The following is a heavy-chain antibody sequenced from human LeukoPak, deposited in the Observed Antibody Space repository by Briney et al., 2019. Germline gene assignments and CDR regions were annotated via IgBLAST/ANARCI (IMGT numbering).Heavy chain of an antibody. J-gene: IGHJ6*02. CDR3: ARGHCSGGRCYYYYYRMDV. CDR2: INPVSGST. D-gene: IGHD2-15*01. Sequence: ASVKVSCKASGYTFTSYYMHWVRQAPGQGLEWMGIINPVSGSTTYAQRFQGRVTMTRDTSTSTVYMELSSLRSEDTAVYCCARGHCSGGRCYYYYYRMDVWGQGTTVTVFS. V-gene: IGHV1-46*01. CDR1: GYTFTSYY.